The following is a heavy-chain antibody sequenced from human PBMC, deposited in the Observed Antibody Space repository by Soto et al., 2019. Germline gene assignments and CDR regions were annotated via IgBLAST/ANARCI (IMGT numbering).Heavy chain of an antibody. Sequence: QVQLVESGGGVVQPGRSLRLSCAASGFTFSSYGMHWVRQAPGKGLEWVAVISYDRSNKYYADSVKGRFTISRDNSKNTLYLQMKSLRAEDTAVYYCARSPYSVSYLAYFDYWGQGTLVTVSS. CDR1: GFTFSSYG. J-gene: IGHJ4*02. V-gene: IGHV3-30*03. CDR3: ARSPYSVSYLAYFDY. CDR2: ISYDRSNK. D-gene: IGHD1-26*01.